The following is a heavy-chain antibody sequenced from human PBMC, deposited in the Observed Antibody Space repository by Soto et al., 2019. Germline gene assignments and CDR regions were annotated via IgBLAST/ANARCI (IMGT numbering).Heavy chain of an antibody. CDR2: VRGNGDPP. D-gene: IGHD5-12*01. Sequence: LRLSCSASGFTFSSYAMHWVRQAPGKGLEYVSGVRGNGDPPFYADSVKGRFTISRDNSKNTLYLQMSGLSADDTTVYYCVKSRGGNNFDFFDWGQGALVTVSS. CDR3: VKSRGGNNFDFFD. V-gene: IGHV3-64D*06. CDR1: GFTFSSYA. J-gene: IGHJ4*02.